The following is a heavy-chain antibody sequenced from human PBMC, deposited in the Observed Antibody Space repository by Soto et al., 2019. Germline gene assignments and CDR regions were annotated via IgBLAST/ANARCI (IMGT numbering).Heavy chain of an antibody. CDR1: GFTFSNAW. J-gene: IGHJ4*02. CDR2: IKSKTDGGTT. D-gene: IGHD5-18*01. CDR3: ARDRRDGDTL. V-gene: IGHV3-15*07. Sequence: PGGSLRLSCAASGFTFSNAWMNWVRQAPGKGLEWVGRIKSKTDGGTTDYAAPVKGRFTISRDDSKNTLYLQMNSLRVDDTAVYYCARDRRDGDTLWGQGVVVTVSS.